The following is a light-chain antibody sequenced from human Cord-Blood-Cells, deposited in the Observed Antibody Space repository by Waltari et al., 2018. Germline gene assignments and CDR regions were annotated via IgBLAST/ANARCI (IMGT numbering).Light chain of an antibody. CDR3: QQYNSYSPYT. J-gene: IGKJ2*01. Sequence: DIQMTQVPSTLSAYVADRVTITCRASQSIRSWLAWYQQKPGKAPKLLIYKASSLESGVPSRFSGSGSGTEFTLTISSLQPDDFATYYCQQYNSYSPYTFGQGTKLEIK. CDR1: QSIRSW. CDR2: KAS. V-gene: IGKV1-5*03.